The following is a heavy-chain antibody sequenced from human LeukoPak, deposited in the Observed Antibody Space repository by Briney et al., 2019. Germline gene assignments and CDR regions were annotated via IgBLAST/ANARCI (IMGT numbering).Heavy chain of an antibody. CDR1: GFTFSSSA. Sequence: GGSLRLSCAASGFTFSSSAMSWVRQAPGKGLEWVGRIKPKTDGETTEYAAPVKDRFSISRDDSKSMMYLQMNSLKTEDTAVYYCITPLPYSAQGGQGTLVTVSS. V-gene: IGHV3-15*01. J-gene: IGHJ4*02. CDR2: IKPKTDGETT. CDR3: ITPLPYSAQ. D-gene: IGHD2-21*01.